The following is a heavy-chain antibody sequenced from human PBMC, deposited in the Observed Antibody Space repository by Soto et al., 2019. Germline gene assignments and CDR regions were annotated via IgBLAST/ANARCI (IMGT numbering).Heavy chain of an antibody. V-gene: IGHV4-59*01. CDR1: GDSISTSY. CDR2: IYDSAIT. CDR3: ARSSPRIGGFDI. D-gene: IGHD2-15*01. Sequence: QVQLQESGPGLVKPSETLSLTCTVSGDSISTSYYTWIRQSPGKGLEWIGYIYDSAITNYSPSVRSRVTISADTSKNQFSLRLTSVTAADTAVYYCARSSPRIGGFDIWGQGTMVTVSS. J-gene: IGHJ3*02.